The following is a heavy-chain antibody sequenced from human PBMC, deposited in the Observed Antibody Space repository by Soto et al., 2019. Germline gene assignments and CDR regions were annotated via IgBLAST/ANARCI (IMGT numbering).Heavy chain of an antibody. D-gene: IGHD3-10*01. Sequence: KGLEWIGEINHSGSTNYNPSLKSRVTISVDTSKNQFSLKLSSVTAADTAVYYCETGYGRNLDYSGQ. V-gene: IGHV4-34*01. CDR2: INHSGST. CDR3: ETGYGRNLDY. J-gene: IGHJ4*02.